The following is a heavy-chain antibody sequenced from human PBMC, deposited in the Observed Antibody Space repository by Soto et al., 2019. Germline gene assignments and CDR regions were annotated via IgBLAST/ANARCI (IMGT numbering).Heavy chain of an antibody. Sequence: ASVKVSCKASGYTFTSYGISWVRQAPGQGLEWMGWISAYNGNTNYAQKLQGRVTMTTDTSTSTAYMELRSLRSDDTAVYYCARGGVWYNDRLLTAPFDPWGQGTLVTVSS. CDR1: GYTFTSYG. D-gene: IGHD3-16*01. V-gene: IGHV1-18*04. J-gene: IGHJ5*02. CDR2: ISAYNGNT. CDR3: ARGGVWYNDRLLTAPFDP.